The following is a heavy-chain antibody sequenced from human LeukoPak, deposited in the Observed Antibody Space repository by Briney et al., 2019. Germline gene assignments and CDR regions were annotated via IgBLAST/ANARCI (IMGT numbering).Heavy chain of an antibody. CDR2: ISGSGTDT. CDR3: ARDLSEKYCIDY. D-gene: IGHD2-8*02. Sequence: GGSLRLSCAASGFTFSNHAMSWVRQAPGKGLEWVSGISGSGTDTYYADSVKGRFTISRDNSKNTLYLQMNSLRAEDTAIYYCARDLSEKYCIDYWGQGTLVTVSS. CDR1: GFTFSNHA. V-gene: IGHV3-23*01. J-gene: IGHJ4*02.